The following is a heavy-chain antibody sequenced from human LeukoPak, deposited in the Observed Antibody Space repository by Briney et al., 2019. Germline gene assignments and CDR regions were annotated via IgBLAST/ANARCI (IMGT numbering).Heavy chain of an antibody. CDR2: FYTGGTT. V-gene: IGHV3-53*01. J-gene: IGHJ3*02. CDR1: GFIVSSNY. D-gene: IGHD1-1*01. Sequence: GGSLRLSCAASGFIVSSNYMSWVRQAPGKGLEWVSVFYTGGTTDYANSVRGRFTISRDNSKNTLYLQMNSLRAEDSAVYYCARGPLPTTRAFDIWGQGTLVTVSS. CDR3: ARGPLPTTRAFDI.